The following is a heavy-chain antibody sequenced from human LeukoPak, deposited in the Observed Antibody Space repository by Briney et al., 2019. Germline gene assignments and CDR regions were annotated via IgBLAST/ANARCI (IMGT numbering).Heavy chain of an antibody. Sequence: PGGSLRLSXAASGFTFSSYWMTWVRQPPGKGLEWVANIKYDGSAKYYGDSVKGRFTISRDNTKNSLYLQMNSLRAEDTAVYYCARVIVLVEGASDHFDYWGQGTPATVHS. CDR3: ARVIVLVEGASDHFDY. CDR2: IKYDGSAK. CDR1: GFTFSSYW. V-gene: IGHV3-7*01. J-gene: IGHJ4*02. D-gene: IGHD2-2*01.